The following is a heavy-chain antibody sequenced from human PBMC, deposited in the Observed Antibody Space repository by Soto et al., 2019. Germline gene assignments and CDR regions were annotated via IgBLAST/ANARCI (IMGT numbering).Heavy chain of an antibody. CDR3: ARLARGNFGVVTKHNWFDP. J-gene: IGHJ5*02. D-gene: IGHD3-3*01. CDR1: GGSISSSSYY. V-gene: IGHV4-39*01. Sequence: SETLSLTCTVSGGSISSSSYYWGWIRQPPGKGLEWIGSIYYSGSTYYNPSLKSRVTISVDTSKNQFSLKLSSVSAADTAVYYCARLARGNFGVVTKHNWFDPWGQGTLVTVSS. CDR2: IYYSGST.